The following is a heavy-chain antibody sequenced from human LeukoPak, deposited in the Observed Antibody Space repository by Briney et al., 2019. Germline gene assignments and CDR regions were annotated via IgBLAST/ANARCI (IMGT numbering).Heavy chain of an antibody. CDR2: ISGSGGST. J-gene: IGHJ4*02. D-gene: IGHD3-22*01. Sequence: GGSLRLSCAASGFTFSSYAMSWVRQAPGKGLEWVSAISGSGGSTYYADSVKGRFTISRDNSKNTLYLQMNSLRAEDTAVYYCAKDEGYRVVVIAYYFDYWGQGTLVTVSS. CDR3: AKDEGYRVVVIAYYFDY. V-gene: IGHV3-23*01. CDR1: GFTFSSYA.